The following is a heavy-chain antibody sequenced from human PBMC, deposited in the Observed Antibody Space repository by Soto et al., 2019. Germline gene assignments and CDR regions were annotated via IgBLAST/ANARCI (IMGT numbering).Heavy chain of an antibody. D-gene: IGHD3-10*01. CDR2: VYSTGGS. J-gene: IGHJ6*02. V-gene: IGHV4-59*08. Sequence: QVQLQQSGPGLVKPSETLSLTCSVSSGPSSTHNWGWIRQTPGRALELIGYVYSTGGSSYNPSHKSRVTISADTSTNHTSLTLSSVTAADTALYYCVRQGIGTQHGLVDVWGQGTTVTVSS. CDR3: VRQGIGTQHGLVDV. CDR1: SGPSSTHN.